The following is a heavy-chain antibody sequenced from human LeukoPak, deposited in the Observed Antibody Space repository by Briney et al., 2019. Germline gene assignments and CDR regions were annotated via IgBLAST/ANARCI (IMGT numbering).Heavy chain of an antibody. Sequence: PSETLSLTCAVYGGSFSGYYWSWIRQPPGKGLEWIGEINHSGSTNYNPSLKSRVTISVDTSKNQFSLKLSSVTAADTAVYYCARDYYDSSGSSSTRWEAFDIWGQGTMVTVSS. J-gene: IGHJ3*02. D-gene: IGHD3-22*01. V-gene: IGHV4-34*01. CDR1: GGSFSGYY. CDR3: ARDYYDSSGSSSTRWEAFDI. CDR2: INHSGST.